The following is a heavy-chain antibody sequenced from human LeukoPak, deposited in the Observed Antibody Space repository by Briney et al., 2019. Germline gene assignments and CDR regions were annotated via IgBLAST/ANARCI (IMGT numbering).Heavy chain of an antibody. CDR3: ARSVCSGGSCYSPWFDP. CDR2: IIPIFGTA. CDR1: GGTFSSYA. Sequence: ASVKVSCKASGGTFSSYAISWVRQAPGQGLEWMGGIIPIFGTANYAQKFQGRVTITADESTSTAYMELSSLRSEDTAVYYCARSVCSGGSCYSPWFDPWGQGTLVTVSS. V-gene: IGHV1-69*01. D-gene: IGHD2-15*01. J-gene: IGHJ5*02.